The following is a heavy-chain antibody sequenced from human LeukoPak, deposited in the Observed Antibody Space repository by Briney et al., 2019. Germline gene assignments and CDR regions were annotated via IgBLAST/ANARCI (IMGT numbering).Heavy chain of an antibody. J-gene: IGHJ4*02. V-gene: IGHV5-51*01. CDR2: IYPGDSDT. CDR3: ARWMRGRVHEAYFDY. D-gene: IGHD2-2*03. Sequence: LGESLRTYCKGSGYSFANYWIGWVRQMPGKGLEWMGTIYPGDSDTRYSPSFQGQVTISADKSISTAYLQWSSLKASDTAMYYCARWMRGRVHEAYFDYWGQGTLVTVSS. CDR1: GYSFANYW.